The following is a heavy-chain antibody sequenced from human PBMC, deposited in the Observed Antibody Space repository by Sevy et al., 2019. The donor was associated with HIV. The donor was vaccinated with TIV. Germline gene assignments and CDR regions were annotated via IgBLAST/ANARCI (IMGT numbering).Heavy chain of an antibody. CDR2: IYYNGNT. V-gene: IGHV4-59*01. CDR1: DGSMRSYY. Sequence: SETLSLTCTVSDGSMRSYYWSWIRQPPGKGLEWFVYIYYNGNTNYKPSLESRVTMSIHTSMKQFSLKLRSVTAADTAMYYCARGTRDGYNLYFDSWGQGTLVTVSS. J-gene: IGHJ4*02. CDR3: ARGTRDGYNLYFDS. D-gene: IGHD5-12*01.